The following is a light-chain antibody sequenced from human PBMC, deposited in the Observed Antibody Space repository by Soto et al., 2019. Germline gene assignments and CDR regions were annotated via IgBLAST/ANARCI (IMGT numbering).Light chain of an antibody. CDR2: SGY. CDR1: QSVSSS. Sequence: VVTQSPETLSLSPGDPGTGSCMASQSVSSSVAWYQHKPGQSGGLVVYSGYKRSPGIQARFSGSGSGTDFTLTISSLQSEDFAVYYCQQYNNWPPITVGPGTKVDIK. J-gene: IGKJ1*01. CDR3: QQYNNWPPIT. V-gene: IGKV3-15*01.